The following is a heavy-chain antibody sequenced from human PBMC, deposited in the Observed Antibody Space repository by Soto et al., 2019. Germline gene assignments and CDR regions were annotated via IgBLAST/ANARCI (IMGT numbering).Heavy chain of an antibody. CDR3: ARGNMAGMDV. Sequence: PSETLSLTCAVYGGSFSGYYWSWIRQPPGKGLEWIGEINHSGSTNYNPSLKSRVTISVDTSKNQFSLKLSSVTAADTAVYYCARGNMAGMDVRGQGTTVTVSS. D-gene: IGHD3-10*01. V-gene: IGHV4-34*01. J-gene: IGHJ6*02. CDR2: INHSGST. CDR1: GGSFSGYY.